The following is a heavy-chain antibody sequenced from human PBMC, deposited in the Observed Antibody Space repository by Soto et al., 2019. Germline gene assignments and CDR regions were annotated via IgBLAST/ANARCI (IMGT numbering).Heavy chain of an antibody. CDR2: IDGPTTNT. CDR1: GFTFSHYA. V-gene: IGHV3-23*05. J-gene: IGHJ4*02. Sequence: LRLSCAASGFTFSHYAMMWARQAPGRGLEWVSTIDGPTTNTHYIDSVKGRFFISRDNAINTVYLQMNGLRAEDTAVYYCVTWLYAHFDYWGRRTLVTVCS. CDR3: VTWLYAHFDY. D-gene: IGHD2-8*01.